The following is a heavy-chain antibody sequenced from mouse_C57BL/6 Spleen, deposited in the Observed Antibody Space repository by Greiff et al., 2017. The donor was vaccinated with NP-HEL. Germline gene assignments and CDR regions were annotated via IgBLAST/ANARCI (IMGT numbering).Heavy chain of an antibody. D-gene: IGHD2-1*01. CDR1: GYSFTDYN. V-gene: IGHV1-39*01. CDR2: INPNYGTT. J-gene: IGHJ1*03. Sequence: EVQVVESGPELVKPGASVKISCKASGYSFTDYNMNWVKQSNGKSLEWIGVINPNYGTTSYNQKFKGKATLTVDQSSRTAYMQLNSLTSEDSALYYCARGFYYGNYGGYFDVWGTGTTVTVSS. CDR3: ARGFYYGNYGGYFDV.